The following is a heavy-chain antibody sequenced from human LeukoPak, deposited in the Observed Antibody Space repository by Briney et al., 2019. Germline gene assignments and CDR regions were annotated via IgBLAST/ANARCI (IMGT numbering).Heavy chain of an antibody. CDR3: ARGFGAGNYYYGWFDP. CDR1: GASISSGDYH. Sequence: PSETLSLTCTVSGASISSGDYHWNWIRQPPGKGLEWIGFIHDSGSTYYNPSLKSRVSILRDMSKNQLSLMLSSVTAADTAVYYCARGFGAGNYYYGWFDPWGQGTLVSVSS. CDR2: IHDSGST. J-gene: IGHJ5*02. V-gene: IGHV4-30-4*01. D-gene: IGHD3-10*01.